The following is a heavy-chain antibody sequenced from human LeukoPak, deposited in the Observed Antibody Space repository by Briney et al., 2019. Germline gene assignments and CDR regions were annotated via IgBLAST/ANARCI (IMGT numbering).Heavy chain of an antibody. Sequence: ASVKVSCKASGYTFTGYYMHWVRQAPGQGLEWMGWINPNSGGTNYAQKFQGRVTMTRDTSISTAYMELSRLRSDDTAVYYCAREKCSSTSCYAFDIWGQGTMVTVSS. D-gene: IGHD2-2*01. J-gene: IGHJ3*02. CDR3: AREKCSSTSCYAFDI. CDR1: GYTFTGYY. V-gene: IGHV1-2*02. CDR2: INPNSGGT.